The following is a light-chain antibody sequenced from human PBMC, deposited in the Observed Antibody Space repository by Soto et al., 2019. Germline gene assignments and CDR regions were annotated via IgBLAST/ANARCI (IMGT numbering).Light chain of an antibody. V-gene: IGLV2-11*01. CDR1: RSDVGGYDY. CDR2: DVH. J-gene: IGLJ1*01. CDR3: CSFAGDPYV. Sequence: SALTPTPPVSPAPGQSVALSCPGTRSDVGGYDYVSWYQQHRGKAPKLMIYDVHKRPSGVPDRFSGSKSGNTASLTISGLQAEDEADYYCCSFAGDPYVFGTGTRSPS.